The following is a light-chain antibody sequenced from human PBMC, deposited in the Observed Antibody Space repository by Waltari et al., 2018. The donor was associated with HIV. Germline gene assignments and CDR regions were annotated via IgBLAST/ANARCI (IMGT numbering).Light chain of an antibody. Sequence: DIQLTQSPSSLSASVGDRVTITCLASQSISSYLNWYQHKPGKAPKLLIYAASSLQSGVPSRFSGSGSGTDFTLTISSLQPEDFATYYCQQSYSTPDTFGPGTKVDIK. V-gene: IGKV1-39*01. CDR2: AAS. CDR1: QSISSY. CDR3: QQSYSTPDT. J-gene: IGKJ3*01.